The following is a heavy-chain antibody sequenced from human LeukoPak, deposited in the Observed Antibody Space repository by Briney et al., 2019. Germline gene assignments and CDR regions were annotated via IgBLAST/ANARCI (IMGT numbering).Heavy chain of an antibody. J-gene: IGHJ4*02. CDR1: GFTLSDYY. CDR2: ISPSGDTI. CDR3: AKVYDSSGYSAYYFDY. D-gene: IGHD3-22*01. Sequence: GGSLRLSCAASGFTLSDYYMSWVRQAPGKGLEWISYISPSGDTIYYADSVKGRFTISRDNSKNTLYLQMNSLRAEDTAVYYCAKVYDSSGYSAYYFDYWGQGTLVTVSS. V-gene: IGHV3-11*01.